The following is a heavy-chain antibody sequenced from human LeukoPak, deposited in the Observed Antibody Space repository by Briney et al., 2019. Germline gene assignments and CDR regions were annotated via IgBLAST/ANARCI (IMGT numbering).Heavy chain of an antibody. CDR2: ISSNGGST. V-gene: IGHV3-64D*06. CDR3: VKGKQWLIKYYFDY. D-gene: IGHD6-19*01. Sequence: GGSLRLSCAASGFTFSSYEMNRVRQAPGKGLEYVSAISSNGGSTYYADSVKGRFTISRDNSKNTLYLQMSSLRAEDTTVYYCVKGKQWLIKYYFDYWGQGTLVTVSS. J-gene: IGHJ4*02. CDR1: GFTFSSYE.